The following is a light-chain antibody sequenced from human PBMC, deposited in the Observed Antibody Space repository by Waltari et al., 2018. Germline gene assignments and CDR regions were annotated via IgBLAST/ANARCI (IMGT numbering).Light chain of an antibody. Sequence: QSVLTQPPSASGTPGERVTISCSGSRSNIGDNAVNWYQHLPGAAPELLIYTDNQRPAGVPARFYGSKSGTSASLGISGLQSEDEATYYCAAWDDSVNGYVFGSGTEVTVL. CDR1: RSNIGDNA. CDR2: TDN. V-gene: IGLV1-44*01. CDR3: AAWDDSVNGYV. J-gene: IGLJ1*01.